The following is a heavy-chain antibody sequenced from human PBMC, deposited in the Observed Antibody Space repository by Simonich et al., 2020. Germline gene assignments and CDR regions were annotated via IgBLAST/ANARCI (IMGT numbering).Heavy chain of an antibody. CDR2: LTPNSGNK. D-gene: IGHD2-2*01. CDR1: GYTFTSYD. J-gene: IGHJ5*02. V-gene: IGHV1-8*03. CDR3: ARARYCSSTSCYNWFDP. Sequence: QVQLVQSGAEVKKPGASVKVSCKASGYTFTSYDINGVRQATGQGLEGMGGLTPNSGNKGYAQKFQGRVTITRNTSISTAYMELSSLRSEDTAVYYCARARYCSSTSCYNWFDPWGQGTLVTVSS.